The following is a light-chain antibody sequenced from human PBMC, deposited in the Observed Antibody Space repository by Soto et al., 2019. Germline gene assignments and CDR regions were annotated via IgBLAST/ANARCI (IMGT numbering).Light chain of an antibody. Sequence: QSVLTQPPSASGTPGQRVTISCSGSSSNIGRDTVNWYQQSSGTAPKLLIYSNNQRPSGVPDRFSGSKSGTSASLAISGLQSEDEADYYCAAWDGSLNGWVFGGGTKLTVL. CDR2: SNN. V-gene: IGLV1-44*01. CDR3: AAWDGSLNGWV. J-gene: IGLJ3*02. CDR1: SSNIGRDT.